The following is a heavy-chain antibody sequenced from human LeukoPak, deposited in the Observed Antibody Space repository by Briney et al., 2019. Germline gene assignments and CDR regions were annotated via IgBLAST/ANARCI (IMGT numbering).Heavy chain of an antibody. Sequence: AGGSLRLSCAASGFTFSSYSMNWVRQAPGKGLEWVSSISSSSSYIYYAGSVKGRFTISRDDAKNSLYLQMNSLRAEDTAVYYCARDWSWGQGTLVTVSS. J-gene: IGHJ4*02. V-gene: IGHV3-21*01. CDR1: GFTFSSYS. CDR3: ARDWS. CDR2: ISSSSSYI.